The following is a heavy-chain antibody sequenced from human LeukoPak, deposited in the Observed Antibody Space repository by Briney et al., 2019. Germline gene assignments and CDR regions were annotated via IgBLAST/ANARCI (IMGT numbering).Heavy chain of an antibody. CDR2: IYYSGST. V-gene: IGHV4-59*01. CDR1: GGSISSYY. CDR3: ARVRLYDILTGYYQGYYFDY. J-gene: IGHJ4*02. D-gene: IGHD3-9*01. Sequence: SETLSLTCTVSGGSISSYYWSWIRQPPGKGLKWMGYIYYSGSTNYNPSLKSRVTISVDTSKNQCSLKLSSVTAADTAVYYCARVRLYDILTGYYQGYYFDYWGQGTLVTVSS.